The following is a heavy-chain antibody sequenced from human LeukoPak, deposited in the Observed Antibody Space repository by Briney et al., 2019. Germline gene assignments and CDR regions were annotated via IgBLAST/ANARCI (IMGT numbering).Heavy chain of an antibody. Sequence: GASVKVSCKASGYTFTDYYIHWVRQAPGQGLEWMGWINSDNGGTSYGQRFEGRVTMTRDTSISTAYMDLSRLRSDDTAVYYCARDNGIEAGGSDYWGQGTLITVSS. V-gene: IGHV1-2*02. CDR1: GYTFTDYY. J-gene: IGHJ4*02. CDR3: ARDNGIEAGGSDY. D-gene: IGHD6-13*01. CDR2: INSDNGGT.